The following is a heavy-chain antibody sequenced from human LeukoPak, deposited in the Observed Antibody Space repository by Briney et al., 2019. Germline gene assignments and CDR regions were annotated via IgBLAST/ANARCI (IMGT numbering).Heavy chain of an antibody. J-gene: IGHJ4*02. D-gene: IGHD6-19*01. Sequence: SETLSLTCTVSGGSISSYYWSWIRQPAGKGLEWIGRMYTSGSTNYNPSLKSRVTISADKSKNQFSLRLTSVTAADTAVHYCARDSGYSSGWYVDNWGQGTLVTVSS. CDR2: MYTSGST. CDR1: GGSISSYY. V-gene: IGHV4-4*07. CDR3: ARDSGYSSGWYVDN.